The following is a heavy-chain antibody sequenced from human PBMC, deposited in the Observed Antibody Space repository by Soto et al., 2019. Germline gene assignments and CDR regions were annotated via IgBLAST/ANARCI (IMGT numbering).Heavy chain of an antibody. V-gene: IGHV5-51*01. CDR1: GYDFSAYW. CDR2: IYPGDSDT. Sequence: PGESLKISCKGSGYDFSAYWIGWVRQMPGKGLEWMGVIYPGDSDTRYSTSFESHVTISADKSIITASLQWSSLKDSDTVVYYCARQGQLVLSGPDYWGQGTLVTVSS. CDR3: ARQGQLVLSGPDY. D-gene: IGHD6-6*01. J-gene: IGHJ4*02.